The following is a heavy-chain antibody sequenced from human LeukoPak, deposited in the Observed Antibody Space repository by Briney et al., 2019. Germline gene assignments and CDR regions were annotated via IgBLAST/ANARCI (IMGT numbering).Heavy chain of an antibody. Sequence: GGSPRLSCAASGFNVSCNYVCWVRQAGGKGLEWGSVISSGGSTYYADSVKGRFNISRDISKNTVYLQMNSLRAEDTAVYYCARSGVLRYFINSWGQGTLVTVSS. V-gene: IGHV3-66*01. CDR1: GFNVSCNY. CDR3: ARSGVLRYFINS. CDR2: ISSGGST. J-gene: IGHJ4*02. D-gene: IGHD3-9*01.